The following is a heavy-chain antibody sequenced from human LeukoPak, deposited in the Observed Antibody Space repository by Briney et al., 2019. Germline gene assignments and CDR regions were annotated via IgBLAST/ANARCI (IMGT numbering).Heavy chain of an antibody. V-gene: IGHV5-51*01. Sequence: GGPRNIPGKGSGYRFTSYWIGWAPQLPGKGLEWMGIISPGDSDTRYSRSFQSQVTNSADQSIGTAYLQWSSRNASDTAMYYCARGSVRNRFDPWGQGTLVTVSS. CDR1: GYRFTSYW. D-gene: IGHD3-10*01. CDR2: ISPGDSDT. CDR3: ARGSVRNRFDP. J-gene: IGHJ5*02.